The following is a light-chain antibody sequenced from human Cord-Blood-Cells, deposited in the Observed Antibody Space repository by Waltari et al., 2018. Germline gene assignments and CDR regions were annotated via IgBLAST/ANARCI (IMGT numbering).Light chain of an antibody. Sequence: DIQLTQSPSFLSASVGDRVTITCRASQGISSYLAWYQQKPGKAPKLLIYAASTLKSGVPSRCSGSGSGTEFALTISSLQPEDFATYYCQQLNSYPYSFGQGTKLEIK. CDR3: QQLNSYPYS. CDR2: AAS. V-gene: IGKV1-9*01. J-gene: IGKJ2*01. CDR1: QGISSY.